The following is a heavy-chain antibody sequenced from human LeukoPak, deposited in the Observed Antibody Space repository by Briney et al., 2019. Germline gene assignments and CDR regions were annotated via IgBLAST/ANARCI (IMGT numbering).Heavy chain of an antibody. Sequence: ASVKVSCKTSGYTFTSYGLSWVRQAPGQGLEWMGCINTYSGNTYYSQKLQGRVTMTTDTSISTAYLDLSSLRSDDTAVYYCAKTTVISEEYFYYYMDVGGEGTTATVSS. CDR2: INTYSGNT. CDR1: GYTFTSYG. D-gene: IGHD4-11*01. V-gene: IGHV1-18*01. J-gene: IGHJ6*03. CDR3: AKTTVISEEYFYYYMDV.